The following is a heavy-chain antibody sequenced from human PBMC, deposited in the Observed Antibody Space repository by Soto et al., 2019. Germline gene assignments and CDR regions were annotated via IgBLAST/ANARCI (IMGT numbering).Heavy chain of an antibody. Sequence: SVKVSCKASGYTFTSYGISWVRQAPGQGLEWMGWISAYNGNTNYAQKLQGRVTMTTDTSTSTAYMELRSLRSEDTAVYYRAPIPPDANDYYGMDVWGQG. CDR3: APIPPDANDYYGMDV. V-gene: IGHV1-18*01. J-gene: IGHJ6*02. D-gene: IGHD2-2*01. CDR1: GYTFTSYG. CDR2: ISAYNGNT.